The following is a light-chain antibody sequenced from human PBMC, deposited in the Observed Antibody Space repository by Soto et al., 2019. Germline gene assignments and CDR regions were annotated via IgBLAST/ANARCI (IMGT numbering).Light chain of an antibody. CDR2: LEDTGIY. CDR3: ETWDRNTVV. J-gene: IGLJ2*01. V-gene: IGLV4-60*02. Sequence: QLVLTQSSSASASLGSSVNLTCTLSSGHSSYIIAWHQQQPGKAPRYLMKLEDTGIYNKGSGVPDRFSGSSSGADRYLTISNLQFEDEADYYCETWDRNTVVFGGGTKLTVL. CDR1: SGHSSYI.